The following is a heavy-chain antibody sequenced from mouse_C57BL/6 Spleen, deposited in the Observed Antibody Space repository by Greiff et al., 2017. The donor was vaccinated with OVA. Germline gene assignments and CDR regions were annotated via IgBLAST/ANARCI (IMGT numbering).Heavy chain of an antibody. J-gene: IGHJ1*03. D-gene: IGHD1-1*01. CDR1: GYSITSGYY. CDR3: ARYYGSFHWYFDV. Sequence: EVKLQESGPGLVKPSQSLSLTCSVTGYSITSGYYWNWIRQFPGNKLEWMGYISYDGSNNYNPSLKNRISITRDTSKNQFFLKLNSVTTEDTATYYCARYYGSFHWYFDVWGTGTTVTVSS. CDR2: ISYDGSN. V-gene: IGHV3-6*01.